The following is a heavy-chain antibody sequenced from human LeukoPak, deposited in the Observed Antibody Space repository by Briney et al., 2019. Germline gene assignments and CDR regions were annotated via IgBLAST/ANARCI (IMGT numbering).Heavy chain of an antibody. Sequence: GGSLRLSCAASGFTLSSYAMSWVRQAPGKGLEWVSAISISGNTYHADSVRGRFTISRDSSKNTLYLQMNRLRAEDAAVYYCAKAPVTTCSGAYCYPFDYWGQGTLVTVSS. CDR1: GFTLSSYA. CDR2: ISISGNT. V-gene: IGHV3-23*01. CDR3: AKAPVTTCSGAYCYPFDY. J-gene: IGHJ4*02. D-gene: IGHD2-21*01.